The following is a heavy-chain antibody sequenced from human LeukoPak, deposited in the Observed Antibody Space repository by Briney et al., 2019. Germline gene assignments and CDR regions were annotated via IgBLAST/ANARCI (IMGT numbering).Heavy chain of an antibody. J-gene: IGHJ3*02. V-gene: IGHV4-4*07. CDR2: IYSSGST. Sequence: PSETLSLTCTVSGASISSYSWSWIRQPAGKGLEWIGRIYSSGSTNYNPSLKSRVTMPADTSKNHFSLKLSSVTAADTAVYYCARDPAPDAFDIWGQGTMVTVSS. CDR3: ARDPAPDAFDI. CDR1: GASISSYS.